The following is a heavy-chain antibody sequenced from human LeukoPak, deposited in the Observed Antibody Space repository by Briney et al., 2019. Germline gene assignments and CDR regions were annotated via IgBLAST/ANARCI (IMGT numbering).Heavy chain of an antibody. Sequence: GGSLRLSCAASGFMFSAYGMHWVRQAPGKGLEWVAVISSDGSSKSYADSVKGRFSMSRDNSKNTLYLQMNSLRIEDTAVYYCAKDGDCGGGGCFPNNFNYWGQGTLVTVSS. CDR2: ISSDGSSK. CDR3: AKDGDCGGGGCFPNNFNY. D-gene: IGHD2-15*01. V-gene: IGHV3-30*18. CDR1: GFMFSAYG. J-gene: IGHJ4*02.